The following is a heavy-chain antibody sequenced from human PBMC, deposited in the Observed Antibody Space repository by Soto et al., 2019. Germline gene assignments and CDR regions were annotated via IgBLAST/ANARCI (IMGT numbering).Heavy chain of an antibody. CDR3: ARDGPGDSRDRSGYDPTPMGSRLDYYYGMDV. Sequence: HPGGSLRLSCAASGFTFSSYSMNWVRQAPGKGLEWVSYISSSSSTIYYADSVKGRFTISRDNAKNSLYLQMSSLRDEDTAVYYCARDGPGDSRDRSGYDPTPMGSRLDYYYGMDVWGQGTTVTVSS. CDR1: GFTFSSYS. CDR2: ISSSSSTI. J-gene: IGHJ6*02. V-gene: IGHV3-48*02. D-gene: IGHD5-12*01.